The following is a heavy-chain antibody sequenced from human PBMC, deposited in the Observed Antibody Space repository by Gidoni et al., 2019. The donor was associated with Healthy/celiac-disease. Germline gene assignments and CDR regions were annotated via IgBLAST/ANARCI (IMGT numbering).Heavy chain of an antibody. Sequence: EVQLLESGGGLVQPGGSLRLSCAASGFTFSSYAMSWVRQAPGKGLEWVSAISGSGGSTYYADSVKGRFTISRDNSKNTLYLQMNSLRAEDTAVYYCAKDSSSWYDYYYYGMDVWGQGTTVTVSS. CDR2: ISGSGGST. CDR1: GFTFSSYA. D-gene: IGHD6-13*01. CDR3: AKDSSSWYDYYYYGMDV. J-gene: IGHJ6*02. V-gene: IGHV3-23*01.